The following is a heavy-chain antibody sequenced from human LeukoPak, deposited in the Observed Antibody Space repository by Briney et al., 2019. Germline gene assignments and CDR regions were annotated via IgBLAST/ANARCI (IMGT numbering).Heavy chain of an antibody. CDR1: GFTFSSYS. CDR3: AKESGTKYSSSHYFDY. CDR2: ISGSGGST. D-gene: IGHD6-6*01. V-gene: IGHV3-23*01. J-gene: IGHJ4*02. Sequence: GGSLRLSCAASGFTFSSYSMNWVRQAPGKGLEWVSAISGSGGSTYYADSVKGRFTISRDNSKNTLYLQMNSLRAEDTAVYYCAKESGTKYSSSHYFDYWGQGTLVTVSS.